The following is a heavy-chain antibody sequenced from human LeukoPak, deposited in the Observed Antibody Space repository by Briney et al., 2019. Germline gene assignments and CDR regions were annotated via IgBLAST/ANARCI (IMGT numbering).Heavy chain of an antibody. CDR2: IIPIFGTA. CDR3: ARDLGIQLWPDDAFDI. J-gene: IGHJ3*02. D-gene: IGHD5-18*01. V-gene: IGHV1-69*13. Sequence: ASVKVSCKASGYTFTGYYMHWVRQAPGQGLEWTGGIIPIFGTANYAQKFQGRVTITADESTSTAYMELSSLRSEDTAVYYCARDLGIQLWPDDAFDIWGQGTMVTVSS. CDR1: GYTFTGYY.